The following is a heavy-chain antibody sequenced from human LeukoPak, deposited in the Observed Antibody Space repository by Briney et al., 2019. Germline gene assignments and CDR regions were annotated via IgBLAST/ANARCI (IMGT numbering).Heavy chain of an antibody. V-gene: IGHV3-30-3*01. J-gene: IGHJ4*02. Sequence: GGSLRLSCAASGYTFTNYAMHWVRQAPGKGLEWVAVISYDGSNKYYADSVKGRFTISRDNSKNTLYLEMNSLRSEGTAVYYCARGGSYSYGHVDYWGQGTLVTVSS. CDR3: ARGGSYSYGHVDY. D-gene: IGHD5-18*01. CDR1: GYTFTNYA. CDR2: ISYDGSNK.